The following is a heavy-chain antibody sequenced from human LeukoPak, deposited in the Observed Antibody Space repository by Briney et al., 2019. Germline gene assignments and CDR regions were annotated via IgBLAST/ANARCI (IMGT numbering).Heavy chain of an antibody. V-gene: IGHV4-59*01. CDR2: IYYSGST. J-gene: IGHJ4*02. CDR1: GGSIRSYY. D-gene: IGHD3-22*01. CDR3: ARGGGSTDYYDSSGYF. Sequence: SETLSLTCTVSGGSIRSYYWSWIREPPGKGLEWIGYIYYSGSTNYNPSLKSRVTISVDTSKNQFSLKLSSVTAADTAVYYCARGGGSTDYYDSSGYFWGQGTLVTVSS.